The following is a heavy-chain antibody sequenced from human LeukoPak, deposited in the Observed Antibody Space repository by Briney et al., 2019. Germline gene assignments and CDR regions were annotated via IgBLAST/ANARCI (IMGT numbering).Heavy chain of an antibody. CDR3: AKDGYYGSGTYPDY. Sequence: GTSLRLSCAASGFTFSSYGINWVRQAPGKGLEWVAVISYDGTNKFYVDSLRGRFTISRDNSKNTLYLQMNSLRAEDTAVYYCAKDGYYGSGTYPDYWGQGTLVTVSS. CDR1: GFTFSSYG. D-gene: IGHD3-10*01. CDR2: ISYDGTNK. V-gene: IGHV3-30*18. J-gene: IGHJ4*02.